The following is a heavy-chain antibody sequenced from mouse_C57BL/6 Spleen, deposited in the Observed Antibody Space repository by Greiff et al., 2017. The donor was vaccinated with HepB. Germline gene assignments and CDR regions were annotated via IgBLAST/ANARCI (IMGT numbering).Heavy chain of an antibody. D-gene: IGHD2-3*01. Sequence: QVQLKESGAELVMPGASVKLSCKASGYTFTSYWMHWVKQRPGQGLEWIGEIDPSDSYTNYNQKFKGKSTLTVDKSSSTAYMQLSSLTSEDSAVYYCARGLRDGYSGWFAYWGQGTLVTVSA. CDR2: IDPSDSYT. CDR1: GYTFTSYW. V-gene: IGHV1-69*01. CDR3: ARGLRDGYSGWFAY. J-gene: IGHJ3*01.